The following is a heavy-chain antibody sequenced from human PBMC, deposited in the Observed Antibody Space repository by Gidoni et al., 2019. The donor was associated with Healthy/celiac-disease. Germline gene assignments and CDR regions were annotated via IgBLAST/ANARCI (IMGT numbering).Heavy chain of an antibody. CDR2: ISGSGGST. J-gene: IGHJ6*02. CDR3: AKDRRDYYYGMDV. V-gene: IGHV3-23*01. CDR1: GFLFSSYA. Sequence: EVQLLESGGGLVQPGGSLRLSCSASGFLFSSYAMSWVRQAPGKGLEWVSAISGSGGSTYYADSVKGRFTISRDNSKNTLYLQMNSLRAEDTAVYYCAKDRRDYYYGMDVWGQGTTVTVSS.